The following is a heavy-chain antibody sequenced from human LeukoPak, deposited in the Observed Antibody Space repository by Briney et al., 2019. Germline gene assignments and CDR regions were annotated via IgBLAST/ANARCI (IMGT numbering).Heavy chain of an antibody. CDR1: GFIVNNYK. CDR2: ISSSGSTM. Sequence: GGSLRLSCAASGFIVNNYKMNWVRQAPGKGLEWVSYISSSGSTMYYADSVKGRFTISRDNAKKLLYLQMDSLRAEDTGVYYCARGFGMDVWGQGTTVTVSS. V-gene: IGHV3-48*03. J-gene: IGHJ6*02. CDR3: ARGFGMDV.